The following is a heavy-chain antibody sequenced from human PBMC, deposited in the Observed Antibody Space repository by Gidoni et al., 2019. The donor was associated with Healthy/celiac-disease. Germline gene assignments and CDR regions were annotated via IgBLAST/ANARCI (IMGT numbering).Heavy chain of an antibody. V-gene: IGHV3-73*02. CDR2: IRSKAKGYAT. Sequence: EVQLVESGGGLVQPGGSLNLSCAASGFTFSASAMHWVRQASGKGLGGVGRIRSKAKGYATAYAAAVKGRFTISRDDSKNTAYLQMNSLKTEDTAVYYCTRLASETTVTSRGVWGQGTLVTVSS. CDR3: TRLASETTVTSRGV. CDR1: GFTFSASA. J-gene: IGHJ4*02. D-gene: IGHD4-17*01.